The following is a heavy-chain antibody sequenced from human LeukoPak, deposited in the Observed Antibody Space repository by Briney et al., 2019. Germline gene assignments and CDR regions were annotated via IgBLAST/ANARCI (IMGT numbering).Heavy chain of an antibody. J-gene: IGHJ4*02. CDR1: GVTFSSYA. CDR3: AKDGYGSGSLNLYYFDY. D-gene: IGHD3-10*01. Sequence: GGSLRLSCAASGVTFSSYAMAWVRQAPGKGLEWVSAISGSGGSTYYADSVKGRFTISRDNAKNTLYLQMDSLRAEDTAVYYCAKDGYGSGSLNLYYFDYWGQGTLVTVSS. CDR2: ISGSGGST. V-gene: IGHV3-23*01.